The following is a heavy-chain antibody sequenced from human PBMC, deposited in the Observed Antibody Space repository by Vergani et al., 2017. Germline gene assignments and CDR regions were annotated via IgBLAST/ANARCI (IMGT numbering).Heavy chain of an antibody. D-gene: IGHD2-2*02. V-gene: IGHV3-74*02. J-gene: IGHJ6*03. CDR1: GFTVSSYW. CDR2: INSDGSST. Sequence: VQLVESGGGVVQPGRSLRLSCAASGFTVSSYWMHWVRQAPGKGLVWVSRINSDGSSTSYADSVKGRFTISRDNAKNTLYLQMNSLRAEDTAVYYCARGVYCSSTSCYTVLYMDVWGKGTTVTVSS. CDR3: ARGVYCSSTSCYTVLYMDV.